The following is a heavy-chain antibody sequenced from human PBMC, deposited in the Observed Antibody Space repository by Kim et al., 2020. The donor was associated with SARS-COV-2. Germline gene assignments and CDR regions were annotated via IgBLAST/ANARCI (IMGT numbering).Heavy chain of an antibody. CDR2: IYHSGST. CDR1: GGSISSSNW. D-gene: IGHD6-13*01. J-gene: IGHJ6*02. V-gene: IGHV4-4*02. Sequence: SETLSLTCAVSGGSISSSNWWSWVRQPPGKGLEWIGEIYHSGSTNYNPSLKSRVTISVDKSKNQFSLKLSSVTAADTAVYYCAHSGYSSRLYGMDVWGQGTTVTVSS. CDR3: AHSGYSSRLYGMDV.